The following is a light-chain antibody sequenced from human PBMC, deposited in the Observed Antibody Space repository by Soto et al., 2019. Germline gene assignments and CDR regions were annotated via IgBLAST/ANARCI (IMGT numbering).Light chain of an antibody. CDR1: SSDVGGYNY. CDR2: EVT. V-gene: IGLV2-8*01. Sequence: QSALTQPPSASGSLGQSVTISCTGTSSDVGGYNYVSWHQQHPGKAPKVMIYEVTKRPPGVPDRFSGSKPGNTASLTVSGLQAEDEADYYCSSFAGGGNPVLLGGGTKVTVL. CDR3: SSFAGGGNPVL. J-gene: IGLJ2*01.